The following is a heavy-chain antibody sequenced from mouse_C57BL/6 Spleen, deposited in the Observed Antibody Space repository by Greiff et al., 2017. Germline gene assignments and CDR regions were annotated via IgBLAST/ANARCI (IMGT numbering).Heavy chain of an antibody. V-gene: IGHV3-6*01. J-gene: IGHJ3*01. CDR1: GYSITSGYY. CDR2: ISYDGSN. CDR3: ARDAELGRVFAY. D-gene: IGHD4-1*01. Sequence: EVKLMESGPGLVKPSQSLSLTCSVTGYSITSGYYWNWIRQFPGNKLEWMGYISYDGSNNYNPSLKNRISITRDTSKNQFFLKLNSVTTEDTATYYGARDAELGRVFAYWGQGTLVTVSA.